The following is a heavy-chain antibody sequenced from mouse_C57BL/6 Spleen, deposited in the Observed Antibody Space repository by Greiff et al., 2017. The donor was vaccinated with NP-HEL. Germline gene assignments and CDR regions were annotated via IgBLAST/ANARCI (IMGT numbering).Heavy chain of an antibody. CDR2: ISDGGSYT. D-gene: IGHD2-4*01. CDR3: ARDEDDYDAYYAMDY. V-gene: IGHV5-4*01. Sequence: DVHLVESGGGLVKPGGSLKLSCAASGFTFSSYAMSWVRQTPEKRLEWVATISDGGSYTYYPDNVKGRFTISRDNAKNNLYLQMSHLKSEDTAMYYCARDEDDYDAYYAMDYWGQGTSVTVSS. CDR1: GFTFSSYA. J-gene: IGHJ4*01.